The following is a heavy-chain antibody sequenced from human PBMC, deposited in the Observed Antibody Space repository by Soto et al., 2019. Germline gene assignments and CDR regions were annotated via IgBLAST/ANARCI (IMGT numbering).Heavy chain of an antibody. V-gene: IGHV1-46*01. CDR3: ASVDTADDWDH. D-gene: IGHD5-18*01. J-gene: IGHJ4*02. CDR1: GRAFSTYY. Sequence: QVQLVQSGAEVKKPGASVSISCKASGRAFSTYYMHWVRQAPGQGLEWMGIINPSGGSTSYAQKFQGRVTLTTDTSTSTGYMELSRLTSDDTAVYYCASVDTADDWDHWGQGTLVSVSS. CDR2: INPSGGST.